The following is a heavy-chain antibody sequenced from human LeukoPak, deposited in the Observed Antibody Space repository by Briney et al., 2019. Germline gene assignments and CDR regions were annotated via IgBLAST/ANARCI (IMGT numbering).Heavy chain of an antibody. CDR2: ISSGSSTT. V-gene: IGHV3-48*02. Sequence: GGSLRLSCAASGFTFSPLGMNWVRPAPGRGLEWGSDISSGSSTTYYADSVKGRFTISRDNAKNSLYLQLNSLRDEDTAVYYCARGRGLTLSYHYFDYWGQGTLVTVSS. D-gene: IGHD3-10*01. CDR1: GFTFSPLG. CDR3: ARGRGLTLSYHYFDY. J-gene: IGHJ4*02.